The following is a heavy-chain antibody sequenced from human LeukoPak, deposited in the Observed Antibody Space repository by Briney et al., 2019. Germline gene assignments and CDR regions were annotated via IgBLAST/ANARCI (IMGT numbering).Heavy chain of an antibody. D-gene: IGHD1-26*01. V-gene: IGHV3-11*06. CDR3: ARETYSGSYLGDLDY. Sequence: GGSLRLSCAASGFTFSDYYMSWIRQAPGKGLEWVSYISGSSSDTNYADSLKGRFTISRDNAKSSLHLQMNSLRAEDTAVYYCARETYSGSYLGDLDYWDQGTLVTVSS. J-gene: IGHJ4*02. CDR2: ISGSSSDT. CDR1: GFTFSDYY.